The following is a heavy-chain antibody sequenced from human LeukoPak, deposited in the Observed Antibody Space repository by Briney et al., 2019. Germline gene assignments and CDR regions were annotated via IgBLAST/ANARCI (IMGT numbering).Heavy chain of an antibody. D-gene: IGHD3-3*01. CDR1: GFTFSDYY. CDR2: ISSSGSTI. V-gene: IGHV3-11*01. J-gene: IGHJ4*02. Sequence: GGSPRLSCAASGFTFSDYYMSWIRQAPGKGLEWVSYISSSGSTIYYADSVKGRFTISRDNARNSLYLQMNSLRAEDTAVYYCARDPRGERLRFLEWLPGNDYWGQGTLVTVSS. CDR3: ARDPRGERLRFLEWLPGNDY.